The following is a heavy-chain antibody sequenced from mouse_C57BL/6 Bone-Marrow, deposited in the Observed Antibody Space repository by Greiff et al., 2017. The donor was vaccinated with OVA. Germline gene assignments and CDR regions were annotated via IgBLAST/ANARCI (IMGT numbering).Heavy chain of an antibody. CDR1: GFSLTSYG. Sequence: VKLVESGPGLVAPSQSLSITCTVSGFSLTSYGVDWVRQSPGKGLEWLGVIWGVGSTNYNSALKSRLSISKDNSKSQVFLKMNSLQTDDTAMYYCARRVMVTQAMDYWGQGTSVTVSS. CDR3: ARRVMVTQAMDY. V-gene: IGHV2-6*01. CDR2: IWGVGST. D-gene: IGHD2-2*01. J-gene: IGHJ4*01.